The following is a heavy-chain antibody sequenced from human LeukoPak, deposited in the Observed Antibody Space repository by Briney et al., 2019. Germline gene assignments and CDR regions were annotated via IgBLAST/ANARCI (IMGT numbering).Heavy chain of an antibody. CDR2: ISGSGSVS. Sequence: GGSLRLSCAASGLNFSSYSMNWVRQATGKGLEWISYISGSGSVSYYEDSVKGRFTISRDNDKNSLYLEMNSLRDEDTALYYCARDGGFGFLAAFDIWGQGTMVTVSS. J-gene: IGHJ3*02. CDR1: GLNFSSYS. D-gene: IGHD3-10*01. CDR3: ARDGGFGFLAAFDI. V-gene: IGHV3-48*02.